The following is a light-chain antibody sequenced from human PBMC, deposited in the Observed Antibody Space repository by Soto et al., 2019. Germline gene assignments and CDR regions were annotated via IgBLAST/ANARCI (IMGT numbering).Light chain of an antibody. V-gene: IGLV2-14*03. CDR2: DVS. Sequence: QSALTQPASVSGSPGQSITISCTGTSSDVGGYNYVSWYQQHPGKVPKLMIYDVSNRPSGVSSRFSGSKSGNTASLTISGLQAEDEGDYYCSSYTSRSTRVFGGGTKLTVL. CDR3: SSYTSRSTRV. J-gene: IGLJ2*01. CDR1: SSDVGGYNY.